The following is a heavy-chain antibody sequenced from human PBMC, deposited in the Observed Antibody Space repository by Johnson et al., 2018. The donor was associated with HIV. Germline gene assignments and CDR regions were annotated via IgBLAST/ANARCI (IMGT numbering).Heavy chain of an antibody. D-gene: IGHD1-26*01. CDR2: ISSSGSNK. CDR3: ARDRGGATAFDI. V-gene: IGHV3-11*01. Sequence: QVQLVESGGGLVKPGGSLRLSCAASGFTFSDYDMRWIRQAPGKGLEWVSCISSSGSNKYYADSVKGRFTISRDNAKNTLYLQMNSLRGEDTALYYCARDRGGATAFDIWGQGTMVTVSS. CDR1: GFTFSDYD. J-gene: IGHJ3*02.